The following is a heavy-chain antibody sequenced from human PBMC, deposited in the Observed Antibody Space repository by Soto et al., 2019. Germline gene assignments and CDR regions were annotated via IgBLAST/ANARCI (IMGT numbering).Heavy chain of an antibody. D-gene: IGHD3-10*01. CDR2: ISAYNGNT. CDR3: ARMPGSGSLNYDYYGMDV. CDR1: GYTFTSYG. J-gene: IGHJ6*02. V-gene: IGHV1-18*01. Sequence: QVQLVQSGAEVKKPGASVKVSCKASGYTFTSYGISWVRQAPGQGLEWMGWISAYNGNTNYAQKLRGRVTMTTDTSTSPAYVELRSLRSDDAAVSYWARMPGSGSLNYDYYGMDVWGQGTTVTVSS.